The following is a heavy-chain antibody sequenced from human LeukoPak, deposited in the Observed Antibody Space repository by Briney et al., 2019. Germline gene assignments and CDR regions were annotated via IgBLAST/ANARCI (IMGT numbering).Heavy chain of an antibody. V-gene: IGHV4-4*02. CDR2: IYHSGRT. Sequence: PSETLSLTCTVSGGSIISGNWWSWVRQPPGKGLEWIGEIYHSGRTNYNPSLKSRVTISVDTSKNQISLKLSSVTAADTALYYCARVWTDSGSYYDDRGAFDYWGQGTLVTVSS. CDR1: GGSIISGNW. J-gene: IGHJ4*02. D-gene: IGHD1-26*01. CDR3: ARVWTDSGSYYDDRGAFDY.